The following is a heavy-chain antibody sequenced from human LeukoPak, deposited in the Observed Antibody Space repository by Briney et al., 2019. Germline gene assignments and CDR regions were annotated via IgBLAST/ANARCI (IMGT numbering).Heavy chain of an antibody. J-gene: IGHJ6*02. Sequence: GGSLRPSCAASGFTFSSYGMNWVRQAPGKGLEWVADIWFDGKNEHFADSVKGRFTISRDNSKNTMYLQINSLRAEDTAVYYCARDRHCANGVCHSPPGMDVWGQGTTVTVSS. CDR1: GFTFSSYG. CDR3: ARDRHCANGVCHSPPGMDV. CDR2: IWFDGKNE. V-gene: IGHV3-33*01. D-gene: IGHD2-8*01.